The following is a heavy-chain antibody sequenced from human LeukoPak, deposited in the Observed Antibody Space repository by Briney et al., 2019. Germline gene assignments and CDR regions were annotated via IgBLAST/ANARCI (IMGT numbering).Heavy chain of an antibody. V-gene: IGHV4-30-4*07. CDR2: IYYSGST. Sequence: SETLSLTCAVSGGSISSGGYSWSWIRQPPGKGLEWIGYIYYSGSTYYNPSLKSRVTISVDTSKNQFSLKLSSVTAADTAVYYCARNLPKRDYFDYWGQGTLVTVSS. J-gene: IGHJ4*02. D-gene: IGHD1-14*01. CDR3: ARNLPKRDYFDY. CDR1: GGSISSGGYS.